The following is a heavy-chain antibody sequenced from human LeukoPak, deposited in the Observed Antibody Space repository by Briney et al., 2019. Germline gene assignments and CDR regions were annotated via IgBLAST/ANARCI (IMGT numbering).Heavy chain of an antibody. D-gene: IGHD1-1*01. V-gene: IGHV3-23*01. Sequence: PGGSLRLSCTASKFTSSHYGMQWVRQAPGKGLEWVSTISNSGDATYYADSVKGRFTISRDNSKNTLYLQMNSLRAEDTAVYYCAKAPPYKKYFDYWGQGTLVTVSS. CDR2: ISNSGDAT. CDR3: AKAPPYKKYFDY. J-gene: IGHJ4*02. CDR1: KFTSSHYG.